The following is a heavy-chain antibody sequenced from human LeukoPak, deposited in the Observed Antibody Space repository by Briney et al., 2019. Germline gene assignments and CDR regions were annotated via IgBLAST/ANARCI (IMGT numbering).Heavy chain of an antibody. V-gene: IGHV3-7*01. CDR1: GFTFSSYG. J-gene: IGHJ4*02. Sequence: GGSLRLSCAASGFTFSSYGMHWVRQAPGKGLEWVANIKQDGSEKYYVDSVKGRFTISRDNAKNSLYLQMNSLRAEDTAVYYCARDQLGYFDYWGQGTLVTVSS. D-gene: IGHD7-27*01. CDR2: IKQDGSEK. CDR3: ARDQLGYFDY.